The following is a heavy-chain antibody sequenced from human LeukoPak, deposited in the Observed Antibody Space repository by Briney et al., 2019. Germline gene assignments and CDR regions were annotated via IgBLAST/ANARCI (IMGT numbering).Heavy chain of an antibody. CDR1: GFTFSSYR. CDR2: ISSSSSYI. Sequence: GGSLRLSCAASGFTFSSYRMNWVRQAPGKGLEWVSSISSSSSYIYYADSVKGRFTISRDNAKNSLYLQMNSLRAEDTAVYYCARVPLYYDSSGNFDYWGQGTLVTVSS. V-gene: IGHV3-21*01. J-gene: IGHJ4*02. D-gene: IGHD3-22*01. CDR3: ARVPLYYDSSGNFDY.